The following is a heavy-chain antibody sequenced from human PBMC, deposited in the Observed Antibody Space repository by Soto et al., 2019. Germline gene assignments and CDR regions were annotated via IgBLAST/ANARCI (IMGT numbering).Heavy chain of an antibody. J-gene: IGHJ6*02. CDR2: ISGSGGST. CDR1: GFTFSSYA. V-gene: IGHV3-23*01. CDR3: AKGPAVLRFLEWLPGGYYGMDV. Sequence: GGSLRLSCAASGFTFSSYAMSWVRQAPGKGLEWVSAISGSGGSTYYADSVKGRFTISRDNSKNTLYLQMNSLRAEDTAVYYCAKGPAVLRFLEWLPGGYYGMDVWGQGTTVTVAS. D-gene: IGHD3-3*01.